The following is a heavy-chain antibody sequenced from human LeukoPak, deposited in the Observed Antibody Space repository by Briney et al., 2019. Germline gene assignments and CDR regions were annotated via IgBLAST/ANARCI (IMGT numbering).Heavy chain of an antibody. V-gene: IGHV3-21*01. CDR1: GFTLSNHS. CDR3: ARLESMATVDY. J-gene: IGHJ4*02. Sequence: GSLRLSLAAFGFTLSNHSMKWVRPAPRKGPELVSSISSSSSYIYYADSVKGRFTISRDNAKNSLYLQMNSLRAEDTAVYYCARLESMATVDYWGQGTLVTVSS. CDR2: ISSSSSYI. D-gene: IGHD5-12*01.